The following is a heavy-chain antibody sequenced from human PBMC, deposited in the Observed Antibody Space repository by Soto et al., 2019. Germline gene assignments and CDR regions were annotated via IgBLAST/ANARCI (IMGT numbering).Heavy chain of an antibody. CDR3: ATSQKGYNWNYFDH. CDR2: VFYTGFT. D-gene: IGHD1-20*01. CDR1: GGSISGSYYY. J-gene: IGHJ4*02. Sequence: SETLSLTCAVSGGSISGSYYYWAWLRQSPGKGPEWIGSVFYTGFTSYNPSLESRVSLSVDTSKSQFSLKLSAGTAADTAVYYCATSQKGYNWNYFDHWGQGALVTVSS. V-gene: IGHV4-39*01.